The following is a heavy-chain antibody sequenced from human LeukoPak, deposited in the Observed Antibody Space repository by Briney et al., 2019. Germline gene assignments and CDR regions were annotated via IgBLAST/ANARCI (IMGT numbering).Heavy chain of an antibody. CDR2: ISGSGGST. V-gene: IGHV3-23*01. J-gene: IGHJ6*03. D-gene: IGHD2-21*01. CDR1: GFTFSSYA. CDR3: AKDREAYCGGDCYYYYMDV. Sequence: GGSLRLSCAASGFTFSSYAMSWVRQAPGKGLEWVSAISGSGGSTYYADSVKGRFTISRDNSKNTLYLQMNSLRAEDTAVYYCAKDREAYCGGDCYYYYMDVWGKGTTVTVSS.